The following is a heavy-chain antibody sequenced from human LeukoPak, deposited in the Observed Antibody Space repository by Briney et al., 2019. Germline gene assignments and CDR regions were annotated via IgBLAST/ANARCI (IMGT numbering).Heavy chain of an antibody. V-gene: IGHV3-21*01. Sequence: GGSLRLSCAASGFTFSSYSMNWVRQAPGKGLEWVSSISSSSSYIYYADSVKGRFTISRDNAKNSLYLRMNSLRAEDTAVYYCARGRFGEFLPFDYWGQGTLVTVSS. CDR1: GFTFSSYS. CDR2: ISSSSSYI. J-gene: IGHJ4*02. D-gene: IGHD3-10*01. CDR3: ARGRFGEFLPFDY.